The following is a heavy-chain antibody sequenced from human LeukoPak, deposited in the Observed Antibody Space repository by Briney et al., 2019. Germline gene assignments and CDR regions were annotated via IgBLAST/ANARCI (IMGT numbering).Heavy chain of an antibody. CDR2: LSWNSTNI. J-gene: IGHJ4*02. V-gene: IGHV3-9*01. CDR1: GFTFDYYA. Sequence: PGRSLRLSCAASGFTFDYYAMHWVRQAPGKGLEWVSGLSWNSTNIDYADSVKGRFTISRDNAKNSLYLQMNSLRAEDTAVYYCAREYYYDSSGYCFDYWGQGTLVTVSS. CDR3: AREYYYDSSGYCFDY. D-gene: IGHD3-22*01.